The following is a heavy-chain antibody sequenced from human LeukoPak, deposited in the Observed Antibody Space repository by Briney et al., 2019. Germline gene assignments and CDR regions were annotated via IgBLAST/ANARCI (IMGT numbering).Heavy chain of an antibody. Sequence: GGSLRLSCAASGLTFSSYWMSWVRQAPGKGLEWVANINQDGSEQYYVDSVKGRFTISRDNTKNSLYLQMNSLRAEDTAVYYCARVGYCSTTSCYWRAFDYWGQGTLVTVSS. CDR3: ARVGYCSTTSCYWRAFDY. D-gene: IGHD2-2*01. CDR2: INQDGSEQ. J-gene: IGHJ4*02. CDR1: GLTFSSYW. V-gene: IGHV3-7*01.